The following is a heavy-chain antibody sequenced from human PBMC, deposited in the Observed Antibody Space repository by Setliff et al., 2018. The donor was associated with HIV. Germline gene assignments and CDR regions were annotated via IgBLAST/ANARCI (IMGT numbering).Heavy chain of an antibody. D-gene: IGHD1-26*01. Sequence: SETLSLTCTVSGYSISSGYYWGWIRQPPGKGLEWIGSIYHSGSTYYNPSLKSRVTISVDTSKNQFSLKLSSVTAADTAVYYWARTWELPPVYGMDVWGQGTTVTVSS. V-gene: IGHV4-38-2*02. J-gene: IGHJ6*02. CDR2: IYHSGST. CDR1: GYSISSGYY. CDR3: ARTWELPPVYGMDV.